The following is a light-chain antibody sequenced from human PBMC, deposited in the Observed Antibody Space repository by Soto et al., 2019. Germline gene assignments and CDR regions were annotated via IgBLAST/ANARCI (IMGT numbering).Light chain of an antibody. CDR1: KSVSSSY. CDR3: QQYNNWPPWT. V-gene: IGKV3-15*01. Sequence: EMVLTQSPRTLSLSPGHRSPLXCRASKSVSSSYLAWYQQKPGQAPRLLIYGASTRATGIPARFSGSGSGTEFTLTISSLQSEDFAVYYCQQYNNWPPWTFGQGTKVDIK. J-gene: IGKJ1*01. CDR2: GAS.